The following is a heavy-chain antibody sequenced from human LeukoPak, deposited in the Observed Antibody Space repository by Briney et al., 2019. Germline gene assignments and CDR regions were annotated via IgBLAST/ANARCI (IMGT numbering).Heavy chain of an antibody. CDR2: ISGSGGST. V-gene: IGHV3-23*01. J-gene: IGHJ4*02. Sequence: GGSLRLSCAASGFTFNTYSMNWVRQAPGKGLEWVSAISGSGGSTYYADSVKGRFTISRDNSKNTLYLQMNSLRAEDTAVYYCAKDVDSSGYSDYWGQGTLVTVSS. CDR1: GFTFNTYS. D-gene: IGHD3-22*01. CDR3: AKDVDSSGYSDY.